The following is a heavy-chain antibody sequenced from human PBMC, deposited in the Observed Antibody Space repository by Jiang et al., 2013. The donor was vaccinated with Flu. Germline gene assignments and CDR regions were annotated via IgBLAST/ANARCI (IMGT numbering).Heavy chain of an antibody. CDR3: ARGTGAFDL. J-gene: IGHJ5*02. V-gene: IGHV4-59*01. D-gene: IGHD3-10*01. CDR2: IFSTGSY. CDR1: GDSLSSSS. Sequence: PGLVKPSETLSLTCTVSGDSLSSSSWSWIRQPPGKGLEWIGYIFSTGSYNDNPSLKSRVTMSLDTSKNQLYLNLISVTTADTAVYYCARGTGAFDLWGQGTLVTVSS.